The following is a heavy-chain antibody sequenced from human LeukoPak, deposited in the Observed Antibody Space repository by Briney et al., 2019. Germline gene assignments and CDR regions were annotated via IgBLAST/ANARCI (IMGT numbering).Heavy chain of an antibody. J-gene: IGHJ5*02. D-gene: IGHD5-12*01. V-gene: IGHV1-18*01. CDR3: ARDLRAVATGWFDP. Sequence: ASVKVSCKASGYTFTSYGISWVRQAPGQGIEWMGWISAYNGNTNYAQKLQGRVTMTTDTSTSTAYMELRSLRSDDTAVYYCARDLRAVATGWFDPWGQGTLVTVSS. CDR1: GYTFTSYG. CDR2: ISAYNGNT.